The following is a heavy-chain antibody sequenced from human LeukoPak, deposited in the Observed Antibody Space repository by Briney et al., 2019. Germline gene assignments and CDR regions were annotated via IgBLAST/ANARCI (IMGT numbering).Heavy chain of an antibody. V-gene: IGHV3-30-3*01. CDR2: IPYDGSNK. J-gene: IGHJ4*02. CDR3: ARGDYYFDY. Sequence: GGSLRLSCAASGFTFSSYAMHWVRQAPGKGLEWVAVIPYDGSNKYYADSVKGRFTISRDNSKNTLYLQMNSLRAEDTAVYYCARGDYYFDYWGQGTLVTVSS. CDR1: GFTFSSYA.